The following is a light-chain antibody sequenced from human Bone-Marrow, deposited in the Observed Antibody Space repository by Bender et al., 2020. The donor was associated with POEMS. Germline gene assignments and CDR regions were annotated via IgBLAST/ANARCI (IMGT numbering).Light chain of an antibody. CDR3: AAWEDSLNGWV. J-gene: IGLJ3*02. CDR2: SNN. CDR1: SSNIGTNP. V-gene: IGLV1-44*01. Sequence: QSVLTQPPSASGTPGQRVTISCSGSSSNIGTNPVNWYQQLPGTAPKLLIYSNNQRPSGVPDRFSGSKSGTSASLAISGIQSEDEADYYCAAWEDSLNGWVFGGGTKLTVL.